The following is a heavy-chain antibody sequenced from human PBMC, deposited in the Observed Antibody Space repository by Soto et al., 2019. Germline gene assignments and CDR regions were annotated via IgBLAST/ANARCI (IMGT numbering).Heavy chain of an antibody. V-gene: IGHV1-46*01. D-gene: IGHD3-22*01. Sequence: ASVKVSCKASGYTFTYSHVHWVRQAPGQGLEWMGIINSNGGATTYAQKFQSRVTMTRDTSTSTVYTEMCSLRSEDTALYYCARGPCSYRLLFYLEYWGQGTLVAVSS. CDR3: ARGPCSYRLLFYLEY. CDR1: GYTFTYSH. CDR2: INSNGGAT. J-gene: IGHJ4*02.